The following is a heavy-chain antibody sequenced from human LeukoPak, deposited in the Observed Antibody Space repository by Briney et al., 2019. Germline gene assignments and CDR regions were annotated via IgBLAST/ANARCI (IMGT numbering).Heavy chain of an antibody. CDR1: GFTFTNYW. V-gene: IGHV3-7*01. J-gene: IGHJ4*02. CDR3: ARDRWGYSYGGD. D-gene: IGHD5-18*01. CDR2: IKEDGSEK. Sequence: GGSLRLSCAASGFTFTNYWMSWVRQAPGKGLEWVANIKEDGSEKFYVDSVKGRFTISRDNAKNSVYLQMSSLRAQDTAVYYCARDRWGYSYGGDWGQGTLVTVSS.